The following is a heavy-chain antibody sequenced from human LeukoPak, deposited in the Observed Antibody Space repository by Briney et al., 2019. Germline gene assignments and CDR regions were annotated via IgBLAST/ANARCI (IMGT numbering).Heavy chain of an antibody. CDR3: AGGTYYGSGSQPGYLNY. J-gene: IGHJ4*02. CDR1: GFSVNNNY. D-gene: IGHD3-10*01. CDR2: MNNAGGT. Sequence: GGSLRLSCSASGFSVNNNYMNWVRQAPGKGLERVSLMNNAGGTYYADSVRGRFTISRDSPKNTLYFQMNSLRPEDTAVYYCAGGTYYGSGSQPGYLNYWGQGTLVTVSS. V-gene: IGHV3-53*01.